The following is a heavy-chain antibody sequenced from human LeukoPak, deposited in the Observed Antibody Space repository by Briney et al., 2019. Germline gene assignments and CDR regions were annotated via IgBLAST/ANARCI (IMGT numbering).Heavy chain of an antibody. Sequence: ASVKVSCKASGFTFTSSAMQWVRQARGQRLEWIGWIVVGSGNTNYAQKFQERVTITRDMSTSTAYMELSSLRSEDTAVYYCAADRVYDTSGYYPLNFDCWGQGTLVTVSS. J-gene: IGHJ4*02. D-gene: IGHD3-22*01. CDR2: IVVGSGNT. CDR1: GFTFTSSA. V-gene: IGHV1-58*02. CDR3: AADRVYDTSGYYPLNFDC.